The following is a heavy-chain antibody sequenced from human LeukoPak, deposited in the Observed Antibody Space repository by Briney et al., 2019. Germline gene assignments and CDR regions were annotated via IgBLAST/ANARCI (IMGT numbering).Heavy chain of an antibody. D-gene: IGHD3-16*01. J-gene: IGHJ3*02. CDR3: ARRESLGGYHGFDI. CDR2: IYHSGST. Sequence: PSGTLSLTCAVSGGSISSSNWWSWVRQPPGKGLEWIGEIYHSGSTNYNPSLKSRVTTSVDKSKNQFSLKLRFVTAADTAVYYCARRESLGGYHGFDIWGQGTMVTVSS. CDR1: GGSISSSNW. V-gene: IGHV4-4*02.